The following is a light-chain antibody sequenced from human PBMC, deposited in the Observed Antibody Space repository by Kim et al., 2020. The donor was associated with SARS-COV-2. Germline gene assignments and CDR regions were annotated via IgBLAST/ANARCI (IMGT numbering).Light chain of an antibody. CDR2: WAS. Sequence: RATINCKSSQSVLHSSNNKNYLAWYQQKPGQPPKLLIYWASTRESGVPDRLSGSGSGTDFTLTISSLQAEDVAAYSCQQYYTPPYTFGQGTKLEIK. J-gene: IGKJ2*01. CDR3: QQYYTPPYT. V-gene: IGKV4-1*01. CDR1: QSVLHSSNNKNY.